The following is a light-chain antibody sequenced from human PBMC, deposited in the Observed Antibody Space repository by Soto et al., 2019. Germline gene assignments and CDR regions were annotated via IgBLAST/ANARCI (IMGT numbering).Light chain of an antibody. V-gene: IGKV3-15*01. CDR1: QSVGNN. CDR3: QLYGDWPLT. J-gene: IGKJ4*01. CDR2: ATS. Sequence: EIVVTQSPATLSVSPAERATLSCRASQSVGNNFAWYQQKPGQAPRLLIFATSTRATGVPARFSGSGSGTEFTLTISSLQSEDFAVYYCQLYGDWPLTFGGGAKVEIE.